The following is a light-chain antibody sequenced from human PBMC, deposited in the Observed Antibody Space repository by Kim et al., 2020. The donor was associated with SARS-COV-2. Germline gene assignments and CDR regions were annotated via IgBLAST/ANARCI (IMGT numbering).Light chain of an antibody. V-gene: IGKV3-20*01. CDR3: QQYDRSPRT. CDR1: QSVSSGY. J-gene: IGKJ1*01. CDR2: DAT. Sequence: EIVLTRSPGTLSLSPGERATLSCRASQSVSSGYLAWYQQKPGQSPRLLIYDATSRATGIPDRFSGSGSGTDFTLTISRLEPEDFAVYYCQQYDRSPRTFGQGTKVDIK.